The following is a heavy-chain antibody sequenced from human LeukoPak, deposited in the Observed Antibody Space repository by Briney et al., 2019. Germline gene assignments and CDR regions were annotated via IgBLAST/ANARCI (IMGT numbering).Heavy chain of an antibody. J-gene: IGHJ3*02. V-gene: IGHV1-18*01. Sequence: ASVKVSCKASGYTFTSYGISWARQAPGQGLEWMGWISAYNGNTNYAQKLQGRVTMTTDTSTSTAYMELRSLRSDDTAVYYCAREKWLQLGLHAFDIWGQGTMVTVSS. CDR2: ISAYNGNT. CDR3: AREKWLQLGLHAFDI. CDR1: GYTFTSYG. D-gene: IGHD1-1*01.